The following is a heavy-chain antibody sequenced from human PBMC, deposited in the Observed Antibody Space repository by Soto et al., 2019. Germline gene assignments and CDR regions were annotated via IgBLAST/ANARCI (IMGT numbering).Heavy chain of an antibody. CDR1: GGTFSSHA. CDR2: IIPIFGTA. D-gene: IGHD3-22*01. J-gene: IGHJ6*04. V-gene: IGHV1-69*06. Sequence: ASVKVSCKASGGTFSSHAISWVRQAPGQGLEWMGGIIPIFGTANYAQKFQGRVTITADKSTSTAYMELSSLRSEDTAVYYCAIKTITMIVVVTYYGMAVWGKGTTVTVSS. CDR3: AIKTITMIVVVTYYGMAV.